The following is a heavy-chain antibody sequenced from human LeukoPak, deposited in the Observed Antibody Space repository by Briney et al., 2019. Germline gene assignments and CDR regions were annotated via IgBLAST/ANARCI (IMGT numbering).Heavy chain of an antibody. Sequence: PSETLSLTCTVSGGSISSYYWSWIRQPPGKGLEWIGFIYYRGSTNCNPSLKSRVTISVDTSKNQFSLKLSSVTAADTAVYYCARGGYYDSSGYSKFDYWGQGTLVTVSS. CDR1: GGSISSYY. J-gene: IGHJ4*02. CDR2: IYYRGST. CDR3: ARGGYYDSSGYSKFDY. D-gene: IGHD3-22*01. V-gene: IGHV4-59*01.